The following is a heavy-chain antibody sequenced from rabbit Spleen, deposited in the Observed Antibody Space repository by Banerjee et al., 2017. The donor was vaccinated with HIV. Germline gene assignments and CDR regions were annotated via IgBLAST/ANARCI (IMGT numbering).Heavy chain of an antibody. CDR2: IYAGSSGST. CDR1: GFSFSNSYY. CDR3: ARAPAYAGYDYATLGCDL. V-gene: IGHV1S40*01. J-gene: IGHJ4*01. Sequence: QSLEESGGDLVKPGASLTLTCTASGFSFSNSYYMCWVRQAPGKGLEWIACIYAGSSGSTYYASWAKGRFTISKTSSTTVTLQMTSLTAADTATYFCARAPAYAGYDYATLGCDLWGPGTLVTVS. D-gene: IGHD6-1*01.